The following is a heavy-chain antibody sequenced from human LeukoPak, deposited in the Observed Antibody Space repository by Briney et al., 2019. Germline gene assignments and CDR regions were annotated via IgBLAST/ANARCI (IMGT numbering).Heavy chain of an antibody. J-gene: IGHJ4*02. D-gene: IGHD6-13*01. CDR3: ARQSSSWYGH. CDR2: IYYSGST. CDR1: GGSISSSRYY. Sequence: SETLSLTCTVSGGSISSSRYYWGWIRQPPGKGLEWIGSIYYSGSTYYNPSLKSRVTISVDTSKNQFSLKLSSVTAADTAVYYCARQSSSWYGHWGQGTLVTVSS. V-gene: IGHV4-39*01.